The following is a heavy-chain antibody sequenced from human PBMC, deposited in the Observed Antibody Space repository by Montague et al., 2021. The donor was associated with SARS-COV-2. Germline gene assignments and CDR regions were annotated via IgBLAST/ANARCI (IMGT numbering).Heavy chain of an antibody. Sequence: SETLSLTCGVSGGSFSGHYWSWIRQPPGKGLEWIGEISHRGSTKYNPSXXSRVTISIDKSKNQLSLNLYSATAADTAMYYCAKEEDWGSGWYFDLWGRGTLVTVSS. CDR1: GGSFSGHY. J-gene: IGHJ2*01. D-gene: IGHD7-27*01. V-gene: IGHV4-34*01. CDR2: ISHRGST. CDR3: AKEEDWGSGWYFDL.